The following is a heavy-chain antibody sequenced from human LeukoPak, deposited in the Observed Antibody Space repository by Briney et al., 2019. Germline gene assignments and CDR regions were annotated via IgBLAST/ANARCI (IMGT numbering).Heavy chain of an antibody. D-gene: IGHD3-22*01. Sequence: PGGSLRLSCAASGFTFSSYGMHWVRQAPGKGLEWVAVIWYDGSNKYYADSVKGRFTISRDNSKNTLYLQRNSLRAEDTAVYYCAKNSLLRGYPYNWFDPWGQGTLVTVSS. CDR2: IWYDGSNK. J-gene: IGHJ5*02. CDR3: AKNSLLRGYPYNWFDP. V-gene: IGHV3-33*06. CDR1: GFTFSSYG.